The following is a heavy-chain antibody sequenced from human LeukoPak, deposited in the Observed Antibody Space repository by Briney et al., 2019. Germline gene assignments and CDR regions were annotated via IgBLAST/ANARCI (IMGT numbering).Heavy chain of an antibody. J-gene: IGHJ4*02. CDR1: GYTFTTYD. CDR3: AREKGGGGTNYFDY. Sequence: ASVKVSCKASGYTFTTYDINWVRQTTGQGLEWMGWMNPNSGNTGYAQKFQGRVTMTTDTSTSTAYMELRSLRSDDTAVYYCAREKGGGGTNYFDYWGQGTLVTVSS. V-gene: IGHV1-8*01. CDR2: MNPNSGNT. D-gene: IGHD1-26*01.